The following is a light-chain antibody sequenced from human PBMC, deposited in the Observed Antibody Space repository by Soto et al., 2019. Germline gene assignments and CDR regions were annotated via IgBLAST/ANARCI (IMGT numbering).Light chain of an antibody. J-gene: IGLJ2*01. CDR3: SSLGGTNNYLV. V-gene: IGLV2-8*01. Sequence: QSALTQPPSASGSPGQSVTISCTGTSSDVGGYNFVSWYQQHPGKVPKLLIYEVTQRPSGVPDRFPGSKSGNTASLTVSGLQADDEADYYCSSLGGTNNYLVFGGGTKVTVL. CDR1: SSDVGGYNF. CDR2: EVT.